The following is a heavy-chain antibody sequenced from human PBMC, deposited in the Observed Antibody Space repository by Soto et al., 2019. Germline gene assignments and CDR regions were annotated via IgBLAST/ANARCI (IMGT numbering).Heavy chain of an antibody. V-gene: IGHV3-23*01. Sequence: PGGSLRLSCAASGFTFDEYGMSWVRQAPGKGLEWVSAISGSGGSTYYADSVKGRFTISRDNSKNTLYLQMNSLRAEDTAVYYCAKDWELFYYFDYWGQGTLVTVSS. CDR1: GFTFDEYG. D-gene: IGHD1-26*01. J-gene: IGHJ4*02. CDR2: ISGSGGST. CDR3: AKDWELFYYFDY.